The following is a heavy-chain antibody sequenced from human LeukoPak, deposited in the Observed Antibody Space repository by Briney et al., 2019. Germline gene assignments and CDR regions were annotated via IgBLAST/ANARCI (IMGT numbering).Heavy chain of an antibody. Sequence: GGSLIHSCAASGFTFSTCAMGWVRQAPGKGLGWVSAISGSGGSTFYADSVKGRSTISRDNSKNTVYLQMSGLRAEDTAIYYCAKAHCSPTSCSRIDYWGQGTLVTVSS. CDR2: ISGSGGST. D-gene: IGHD2-2*01. CDR3: AKAHCSPTSCSRIDY. V-gene: IGHV3-23*01. CDR1: GFTFSTCA. J-gene: IGHJ4*02.